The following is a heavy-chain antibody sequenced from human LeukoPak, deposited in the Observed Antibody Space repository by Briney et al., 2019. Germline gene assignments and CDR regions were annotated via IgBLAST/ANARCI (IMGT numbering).Heavy chain of an antibody. CDR1: GFTFSSYA. CDR3: AKTRPLDSSSWSHGDY. V-gene: IGHV3-23*01. CDR2: ISGSGDST. Sequence: GGSLRLSCAASGFTFSSYAMSWVRQAPGKGLEWVSAISGSGDSTYYGDSVKGRFTISRDDSKNTLYLQMNSLRAEDTAVYYCAKTRPLDSSSWSHGDYWGQGTLVTVSS. J-gene: IGHJ4*02. D-gene: IGHD6-13*01.